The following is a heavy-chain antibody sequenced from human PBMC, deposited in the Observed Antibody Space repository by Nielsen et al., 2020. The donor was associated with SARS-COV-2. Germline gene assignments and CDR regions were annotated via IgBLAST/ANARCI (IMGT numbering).Heavy chain of an antibody. J-gene: IGHJ6*02. V-gene: IGHV3-7*03. CDR3: ARVGGSSWSRSDYGMDV. CDR1: GFTFSNYW. D-gene: IGHD6-13*01. CDR2: IKEDGSEK. Sequence: GESLKISCAASGFTFSNYWMTWVRQAPGKGLEWVANIKEDGSEKYYVDSVKGRFTISRDNAKNSLYLQMNSLRAEDTAVYYCARVGGSSWSRSDYGMDVWGQGTTVTVSS.